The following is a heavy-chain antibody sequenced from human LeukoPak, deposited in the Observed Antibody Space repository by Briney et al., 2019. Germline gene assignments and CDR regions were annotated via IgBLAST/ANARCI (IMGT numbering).Heavy chain of an antibody. D-gene: IGHD3-3*01. CDR1: GFTFNSYT. Sequence: GGSLCLSCAASGFTFNSYTMNWVRQAPGKGLEWVSSISSGSIHINYADSLKGRFTISRDNAKNSLYLQMNSLRAEDTAVYYCTKDRGFLEYLPGNFDYWGQGTLVTVSS. CDR2: ISSGSIHI. V-gene: IGHV3-21*01. J-gene: IGHJ4*02. CDR3: TKDRGFLEYLPGNFDY.